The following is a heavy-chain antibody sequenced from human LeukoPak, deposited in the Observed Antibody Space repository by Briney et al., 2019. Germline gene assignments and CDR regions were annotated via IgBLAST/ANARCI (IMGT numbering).Heavy chain of an antibody. CDR3: ARAAGQRYGSRQNWKKSRIVGSYYFDN. CDR1: GFTFKNSAM. V-gene: IGHV4-4*01. Sequence: GSLRLSCAASGFTFKNSAMSWVRQTPGKGLDWIGLINFSGATYYNPSLETRVTISVDTSKSQFSLKVNSLRAADTAMYTCARAAGQRYGSRQNWKKSRIVGSYYFDNWGLGILVTVSS. CDR2: INFSGAT. D-gene: IGHD1-26*01. J-gene: IGHJ4*02.